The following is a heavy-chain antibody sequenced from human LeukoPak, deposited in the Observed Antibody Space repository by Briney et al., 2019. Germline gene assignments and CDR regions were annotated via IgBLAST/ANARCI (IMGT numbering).Heavy chain of an antibody. CDR2: IHPGDSDT. Sequence: GESLKISCKGSGYSFTSYWIGWVRQMPGKGLESMGIIHPGDSDTRYSPSFQGQVTISVDKSINTAYLQWSTLKASDTAMYYCASRRDGYNYFDHWGQGTLVTVSS. D-gene: IGHD5-24*01. J-gene: IGHJ4*02. CDR3: ASRRDGYNYFDH. CDR1: GYSFTSYW. V-gene: IGHV5-51*01.